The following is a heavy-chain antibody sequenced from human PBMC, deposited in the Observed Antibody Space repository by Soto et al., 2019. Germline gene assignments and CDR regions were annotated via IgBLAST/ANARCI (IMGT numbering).Heavy chain of an antibody. CDR2: ISSSSSTI. Sequence: PGGSLRLSCAASGFTFSSYSMNWVRQAPGKGLEWVSYISSSSSTIYYADSVKGRFTISRDNAKNSLYLQMNSLRAEDTAVYYCAREGPYSLNWSAPWGKGTLVTVS. V-gene: IGHV3-48*01. CDR3: AREGPYSLNWSAP. CDR1: GFTFSSYS. J-gene: IGHJ5*02. D-gene: IGHD1-26*01.